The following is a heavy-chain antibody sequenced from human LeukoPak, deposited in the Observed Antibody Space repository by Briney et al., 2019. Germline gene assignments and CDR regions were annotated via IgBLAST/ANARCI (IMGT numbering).Heavy chain of an antibody. V-gene: IGHV4-39*01. CDR1: GGSISSYY. Sequence: SETLSLTCTVSGGSISSYYWSWIRQPPGKGLEWIGSIYYSGSTYYNPSLKSRVTISVDTSKNQFSLKLSSVTAADTAVYYCARQTGSGLFILPGGQGTLVTVSS. CDR2: IYYSGST. D-gene: IGHD3/OR15-3a*01. J-gene: IGHJ4*02. CDR3: ARQTGSGLFILP.